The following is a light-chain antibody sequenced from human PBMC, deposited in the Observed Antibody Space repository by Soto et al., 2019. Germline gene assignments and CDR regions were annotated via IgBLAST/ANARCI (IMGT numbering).Light chain of an antibody. CDR1: QSVTKNY. V-gene: IGKV3-20*01. J-gene: IGKJ1*01. CDR2: DAF. CDR3: QQCAHSPLT. Sequence: EIVLTQSPGTLSLSPGERATLSCRASQSVTKNYLAWYQRKPGQAPRLLIYDAFNRATGIPDRFSGSGSGTDFTLTISRLEPEDFAVYYCQQCAHSPLTFGQGTKVEIK.